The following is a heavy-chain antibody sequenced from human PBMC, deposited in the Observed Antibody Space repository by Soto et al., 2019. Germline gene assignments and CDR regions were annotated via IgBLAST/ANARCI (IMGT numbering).Heavy chain of an antibody. D-gene: IGHD4-17*01. CDR3: ARDVAVTTEFYS. CDR1: GYTFTGYA. CDR2: INAGNGNT. J-gene: IGHJ5*01. V-gene: IGHV1-3*01. Sequence: ASVKVSCKASGYTFTGYAMHWVRQAPGQRLEWMGWINAGNGNTKYSQKFQGRVTITRDTSASTAYMELSSLRSEDTAVYYCARDVAVTTEFYSFCQGTLVTVSS.